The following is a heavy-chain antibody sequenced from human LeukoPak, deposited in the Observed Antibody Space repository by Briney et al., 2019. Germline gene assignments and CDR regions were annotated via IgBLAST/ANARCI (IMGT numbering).Heavy chain of an antibody. J-gene: IGHJ3*02. CDR3: AREYDYGDYVNAFDI. V-gene: IGHV3-21*01. Sequence: GGSLRLSCAASGFTFSSYSMNWVRQAPGKGLEWVSSISSSSSYIYYADSVKGRFTISRDNARNSLYLQMNSLRAEDTAVYYCAREYDYGDYVNAFDIWGQGTMVTVSS. D-gene: IGHD4-17*01. CDR1: GFTFSSYS. CDR2: ISSSSSYI.